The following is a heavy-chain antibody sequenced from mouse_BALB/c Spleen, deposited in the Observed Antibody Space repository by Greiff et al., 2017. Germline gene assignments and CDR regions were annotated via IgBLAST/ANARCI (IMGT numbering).Heavy chain of an antibody. V-gene: IGHV3-2*02. J-gene: IGHJ2*01. CDR1: GYSITSDYA. CDR3: ARHYYGLYYFDY. Sequence: VQLKDSGPGLVKPSQSLSLTCTVTGYSITSDYAWNWIRQFPGNKLEWMGYISYSGSTSYNPSLKSRISITRDTSKNQFFLQLNSVTTEDTATYYCARHYYGLYYFDYWGQGTTLTVSS. D-gene: IGHD1-2*01. CDR2: ISYSGST.